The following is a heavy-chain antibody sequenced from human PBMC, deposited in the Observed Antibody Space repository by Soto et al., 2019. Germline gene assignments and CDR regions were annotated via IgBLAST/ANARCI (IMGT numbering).Heavy chain of an antibody. Sequence: SETLSLTCTVSGGSISSGGYHWSWTRQHPGKGLEWIGYSYYSGSTYYNPALKSRVTISVDTSKNQFSLKLSSVTAADTAVYYCAREGGRHCSPTRCYNAFDIWGQGTMVTVSS. D-gene: IGHD2-2*02. V-gene: IGHV4-31*03. J-gene: IGHJ3*02. CDR1: GGSISSGGYH. CDR3: AREGGRHCSPTRCYNAFDI. CDR2: SYYSGST.